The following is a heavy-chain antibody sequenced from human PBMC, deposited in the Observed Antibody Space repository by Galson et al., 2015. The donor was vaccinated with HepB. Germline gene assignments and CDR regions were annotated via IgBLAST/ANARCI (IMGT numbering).Heavy chain of an antibody. Sequence: GYSFYSGSTKYNPSLNSPVTISVDTSKNPFSLTLISVTAADTAVYYCARGLMSDILTGYYMYPWYFDSWGQGTLVTVSS. J-gene: IGHJ4*02. D-gene: IGHD3-9*01. CDR3: ARGLMSDILTGYYMYPWYFDS. V-gene: IGHV4-59*12. CDR2: SFYSGST.